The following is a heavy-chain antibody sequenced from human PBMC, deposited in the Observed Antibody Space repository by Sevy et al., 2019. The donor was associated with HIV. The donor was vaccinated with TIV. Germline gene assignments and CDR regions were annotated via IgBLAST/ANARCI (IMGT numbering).Heavy chain of an antibody. V-gene: IGHV3-53*05. CDR1: GFTVSSNY. CDR3: ARDESFSLIVVDLDY. J-gene: IGHJ4*02. D-gene: IGHD3-22*01. Sequence: GGSLRLSCAASGFTVSSNYMSWVRQAPGKGLEWVSVIYSGGSTYYADSVKGRFTISRDNSKNTLYLQMNSLRSDDTAVYYCARDESFSLIVVDLDYWGQGTLVTVSS. CDR2: IYSGGST.